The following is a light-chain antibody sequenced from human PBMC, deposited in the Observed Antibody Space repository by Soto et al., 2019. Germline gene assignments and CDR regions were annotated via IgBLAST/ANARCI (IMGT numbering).Light chain of an antibody. CDR3: QQYGSSLRT. J-gene: IGKJ2*01. CDR1: QSVSSSS. CDR2: GAS. V-gene: IGKV3-20*01. Sequence: EIVLTQSPGTLSLSPGERATLSCRASQSVSSSSLAWYQQKPGQAPRLLIYGASSRPTGIPDRFSGSGSGTDFTLTISGLEPEDFAVYYCQQYGSSLRTFGQGTKLEIK.